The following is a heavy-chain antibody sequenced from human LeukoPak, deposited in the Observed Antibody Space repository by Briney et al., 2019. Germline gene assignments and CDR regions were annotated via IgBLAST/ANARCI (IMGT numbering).Heavy chain of an antibody. D-gene: IGHD1-26*01. Sequence: SETLSLTCTVSGGSISSGSYYWSWIRQPPGKGLEWIGYMYYSGGTNYNPFLKSRVTISVDTSKNQFSLKLSSVTAADTAVYYCARGIIVGATWGENYNCFDPWGQGTLVTVSS. V-gene: IGHV4-61*01. CDR1: GGSISSGSYY. J-gene: IGHJ5*02. CDR3: ARGIIVGATWGENYNCFDP. CDR2: MYYSGGT.